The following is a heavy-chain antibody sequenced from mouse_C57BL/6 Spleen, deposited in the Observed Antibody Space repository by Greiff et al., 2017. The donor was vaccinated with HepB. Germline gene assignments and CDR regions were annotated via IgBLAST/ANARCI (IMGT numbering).Heavy chain of an antibody. CDR1: GFSLTSYG. CDR3: ARHYDGYYDYAMDY. D-gene: IGHD2-3*01. J-gene: IGHJ4*01. CDR2: IWSDGST. Sequence: QVQLKESGPGLVAPSQSLSITCTVSGFSLTSYGVHWVRQPPGKGLEWLVVIWSDGSTTYNSALKSRLSISKDNSKSQVFLKMNSLQTDDTAMYYCARHYDGYYDYAMDYWGQGTSVTVSS. V-gene: IGHV2-6-1*01.